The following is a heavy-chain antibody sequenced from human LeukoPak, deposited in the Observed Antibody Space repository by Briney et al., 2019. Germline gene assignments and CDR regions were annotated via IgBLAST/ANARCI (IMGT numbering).Heavy chain of an antibody. J-gene: IGHJ4*02. Sequence: SETLSLTCTVSGGSISSYYWSWIRQPPGKGLEWIGYIYYSGSTNYNPSLKSRVTISVDTSKDQFSLNLSSVTAADTAVYYCARNHILTGYYTFDYWGQGTLVTVSS. V-gene: IGHV4-59*01. D-gene: IGHD3-9*01. CDR3: ARNHILTGYYTFDY. CDR2: IYYSGST. CDR1: GGSISSYY.